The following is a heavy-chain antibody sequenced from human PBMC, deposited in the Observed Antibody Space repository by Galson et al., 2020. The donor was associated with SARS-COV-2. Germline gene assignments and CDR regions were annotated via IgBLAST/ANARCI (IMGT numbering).Heavy chain of an antibody. Sequence: SETLSLTCSVSGYSISSGYLWGWIRQPPGKGLEWIGTIYHDESTYYSPSLKSRVTISVDTSKNQFSLRLSSATAADTAVYYCARDTAGYWRGLLAPTTTLDYWGQGFLVTVSS. J-gene: IGHJ4*02. CDR3: ARDTAGYWRGLLAPTTTLDY. D-gene: IGHD6-13*01. V-gene: IGHV4-38-2*02. CDR1: GYSISSGYL. CDR2: IYHDEST.